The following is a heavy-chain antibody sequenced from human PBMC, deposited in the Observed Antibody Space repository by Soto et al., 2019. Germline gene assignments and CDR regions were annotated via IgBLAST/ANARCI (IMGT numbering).Heavy chain of an antibody. V-gene: IGHV4-34*01. Sequence: SETLSLTCAVYCGSFSGYYWSWIRQPAWKGLEWIVEINHSGSTNYNPSLKSRVTISVDTSKNQFSLKLSSVTDADTAVYYCARLRLRVYYYYGMDVWGKGTKVTVSS. D-gene: IGHD2-21*02. J-gene: IGHJ6*04. CDR2: INHSGST. CDR3: ARLRLRVYYYYGMDV. CDR1: CGSFSGYY.